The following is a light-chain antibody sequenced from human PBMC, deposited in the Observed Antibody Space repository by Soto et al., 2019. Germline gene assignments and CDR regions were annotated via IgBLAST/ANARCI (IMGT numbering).Light chain of an antibody. J-gene: IGKJ1*01. CDR1: QSISSW. CDR2: KAS. Sequence: DIQMTHSPSTLSSSVGYRVTITCRSSQSISSWLAWYQQKPGKAPKLLIYKASTLKSGVSSRFSGSGSGTEFTLTISSLQPADFATYYCQNYNSYSEEFGQGTKVDIK. V-gene: IGKV1-5*03. CDR3: QNYNSYSEE.